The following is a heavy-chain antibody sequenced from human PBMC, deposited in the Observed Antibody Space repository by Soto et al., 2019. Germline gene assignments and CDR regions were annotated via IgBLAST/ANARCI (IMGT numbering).Heavy chain of an antibody. CDR3: ARDTGNFFDY. J-gene: IGHJ4*02. CDR2: IGPSSGNT. Sequence: WGSVQVSWKASGYPFTSYTFSLVRQAPGQGLEWVGWIGPSSGNTDSSRNLQGRVTMTTDTSTSTAYMELRSLRSDDTAVYYCARDTGNFFDYWGQGTMVTVSS. V-gene: IGHV1-18*01. CDR1: GYPFTSYT.